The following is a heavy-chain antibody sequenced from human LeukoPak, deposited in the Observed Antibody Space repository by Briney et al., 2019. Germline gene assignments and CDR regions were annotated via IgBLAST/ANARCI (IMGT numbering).Heavy chain of an antibody. V-gene: IGHV3-23*01. CDR1: GFTFRNYG. Sequence: GGTLRLSCVASGFTFRNYGMNWVRQAPGKGLEWVSGLSVSGGSRYYADSVKGRFTISRDNSKNTLYLLMNSLRAEDTAVYYCAIRKSGNAIDYWGQGTLVTVS. CDR3: AIRKSGNAIDY. CDR2: LSVSGGSR. D-gene: IGHD5-12*01. J-gene: IGHJ4*02.